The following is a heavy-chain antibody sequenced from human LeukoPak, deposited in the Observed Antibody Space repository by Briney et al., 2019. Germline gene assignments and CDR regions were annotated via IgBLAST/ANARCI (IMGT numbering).Heavy chain of an antibody. Sequence: GGSPRLSCAASGVTFTNYEMNWVRQAPGKGLKWASYISSSGNTIYYADSVKGRFTISRDNAKNSLYLQMNSLRAEDTAVYYCARGAYGSGSYFPSTMDVWGQGTTVTVSS. D-gene: IGHD3-10*01. V-gene: IGHV3-48*03. CDR1: GVTFTNYE. CDR2: ISSSGNTI. CDR3: ARGAYGSGSYFPSTMDV. J-gene: IGHJ6*02.